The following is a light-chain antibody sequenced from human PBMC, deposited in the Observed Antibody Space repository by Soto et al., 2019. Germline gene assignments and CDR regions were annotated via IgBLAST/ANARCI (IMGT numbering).Light chain of an antibody. CDR2: GAS. CDR3: QQYNEWPLT. CDR1: QSVSTN. Sequence: ETVMTQSPATLSVSPGERATLSCGASQSVSTNLAWYQQKPGQVPRLLIYGASTRASDIPARFSGSGYGTEFTLPISSLQSEDFAVYYCQQYNEWPLTFGGGTKVEIE. V-gene: IGKV3-15*01. J-gene: IGKJ4*01.